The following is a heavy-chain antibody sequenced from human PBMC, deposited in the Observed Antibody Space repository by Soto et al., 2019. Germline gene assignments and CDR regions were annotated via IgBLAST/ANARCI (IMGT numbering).Heavy chain of an antibody. CDR1: GFTFNSYG. D-gene: IGHD6-19*01. CDR3: ARPLVAPVAGPYYYGMDV. V-gene: IGHV3-33*01. Sequence: GGSLRLSCTASGFTFNSYGFNWVRQAPGKGLEWVAVIWYDGNTKYYADSVKGRFTISRDNLRSAVYLQMNSLTAEDTAVYYCARPLVAPVAGPYYYGMDVWGQGTTVTVSS. J-gene: IGHJ6*02. CDR2: IWYDGNTK.